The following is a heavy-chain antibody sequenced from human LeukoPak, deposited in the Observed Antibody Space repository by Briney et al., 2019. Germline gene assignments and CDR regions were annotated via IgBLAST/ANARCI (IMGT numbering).Heavy chain of an antibody. CDR3: ARDRGYYDSSGPIDY. D-gene: IGHD3-22*01. J-gene: IGHJ4*02. Sequence: GGSLRLSCAASGFTFSSYSMNWVRQAPGKGLEWVANIKQDGSEKYYVDSVKGRFTISRDNAKNSLYLQMNSLRAEDTAVYYCARDRGYYDSSGPIDYWGQGTLVTVSS. CDR2: IKQDGSEK. CDR1: GFTFSSYS. V-gene: IGHV3-7*01.